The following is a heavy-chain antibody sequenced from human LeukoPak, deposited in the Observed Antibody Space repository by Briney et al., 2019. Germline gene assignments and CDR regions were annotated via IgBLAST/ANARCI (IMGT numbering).Heavy chain of an antibody. CDR1: GFTFSTYR. J-gene: IGHJ1*01. Sequence: GGSLRLSCVASGFTFSTYRMTWVRQAPGKGLEWVSSLSSSNIYIDYADSVKGRFTIPRGDAKNSLYLRMNSLRAEDTAVYYSSLEGSSWYRYFQHWGQGTLVTVSS. CDR2: LSSSNIYI. V-gene: IGHV3-21*04. CDR3: SLEGSSWYRYFQH. D-gene: IGHD6-13*01.